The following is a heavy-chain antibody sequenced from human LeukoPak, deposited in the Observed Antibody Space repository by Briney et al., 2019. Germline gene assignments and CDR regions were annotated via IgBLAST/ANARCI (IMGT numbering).Heavy chain of an antibody. V-gene: IGHV4-39*07. D-gene: IGHD6-19*01. CDR2: IYYSGST. J-gene: IGHJ4*02. Sequence: PSETLSLTCTVSGGSISSSSYYWGWIRQPPGKGLDWIGSIYYSGSTYYNPSLKSRFTISVDTSKNQFSLKLSSVTAADTAVYYCARDPTRPKYSSGWYGFDYWGQGTLVTVSS. CDR1: GGSISSSSYY. CDR3: ARDPTRPKYSSGWYGFDY.